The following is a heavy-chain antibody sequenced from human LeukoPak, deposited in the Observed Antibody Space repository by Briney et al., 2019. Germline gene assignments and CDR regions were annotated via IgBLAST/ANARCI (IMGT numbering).Heavy chain of an antibody. CDR2: IYTSGST. D-gene: IGHD5-18*01. CDR1: GGSISSGSYY. J-gene: IGHJ4*02. CDR3: ARGRLQLWARGYFDY. Sequence: SETLSLTCTVSGGSISSGSYYWSWIRQPAGKGLEWIGRIYTSGSTNYNPSLKSRVTISVDTSKNQFSLKLSSVTAADTAVYYCARGRLQLWARGYFDYWGQGTLVTVSS. V-gene: IGHV4-61*02.